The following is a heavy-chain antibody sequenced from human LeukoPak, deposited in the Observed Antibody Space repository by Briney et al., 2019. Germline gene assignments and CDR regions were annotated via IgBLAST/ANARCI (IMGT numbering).Heavy chain of an antibody. CDR2: IIPIFGTA. Sequence: SVKVSCKASGGTFSSYAISWVRQAPGQGLEWMGRIIPIFGTANYAQKFQGRVTITTDESTSTAYMELSSLRSEDTAVYYCARSSYYYDSSGYFDYWGREPWSPSPQ. CDR3: ARSSYYYDSSGYFDY. CDR1: GGTFSSYA. J-gene: IGHJ4*02. V-gene: IGHV1-69*05. D-gene: IGHD3-22*01.